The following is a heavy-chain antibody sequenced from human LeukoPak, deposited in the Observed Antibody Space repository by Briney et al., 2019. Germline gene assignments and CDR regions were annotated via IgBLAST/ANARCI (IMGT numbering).Heavy chain of an antibody. CDR3: ALRISYSSTSRDAFDI. CDR2: ISDVGGT. J-gene: IGHJ3*02. Sequence: GGSLRLSCVASGFTFSSYEMSWVRQAPGKGLEWVSYISDVGGTYYADSVKGRFTISRDNAKNSLYLQMNSLRAEDTAVYYCALRISYSSTSRDAFDIWGQGTMVTVSS. CDR1: GFTFSSYE. D-gene: IGHD6-13*01. V-gene: IGHV3-48*03.